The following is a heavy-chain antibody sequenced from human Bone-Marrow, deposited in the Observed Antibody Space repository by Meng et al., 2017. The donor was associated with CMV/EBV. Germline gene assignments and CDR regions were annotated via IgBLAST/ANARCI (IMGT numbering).Heavy chain of an antibody. CDR3: ARGLVAVIGFFDY. Sequence: SETLSLTCTVSGGSISSYYWSWIRQPPGKGLEWIGSIYYSGSTYYNPSLKSRVTISVDTSKNQFSLKLSSVTAADTAVYYCARGLVAVIGFFDYWGQGTLVTVSS. CDR1: GGSISSYY. J-gene: IGHJ4*02. D-gene: IGHD3-22*01. V-gene: IGHV4-59*12. CDR2: IYYSGST.